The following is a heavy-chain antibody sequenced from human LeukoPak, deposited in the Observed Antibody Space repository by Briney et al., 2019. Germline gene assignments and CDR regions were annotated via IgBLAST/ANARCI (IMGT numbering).Heavy chain of an antibody. J-gene: IGHJ5*02. CDR1: GYTFTSYA. Sequence: ASVTVSCKASGYTFTSYAMHWVRQAPGQRLEWMGWINAGNGNTKYSQKFQGRVTITRDTSASTAYMELSSLRSEDTAVYYCARVYGDYGEYNWFDPWGQGTLVTVSS. D-gene: IGHD4-17*01. CDR3: ARVYGDYGEYNWFDP. V-gene: IGHV1-3*01. CDR2: INAGNGNT.